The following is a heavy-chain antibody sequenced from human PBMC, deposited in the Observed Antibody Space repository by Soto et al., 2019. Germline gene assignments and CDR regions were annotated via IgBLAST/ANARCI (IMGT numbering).Heavy chain of an antibody. Sequence: SATLSLTCAVSGGSISSGGFSWSWIRQSPGKGLELIGYIYYSGNTYYNPSLKSRVTISVDTSKNQFSLKLSSVTAADTAVYYCARITIFGVVPGYYYYGMDVWSQGTTVTVSS. D-gene: IGHD3-3*01. CDR1: GGSISSGGFS. J-gene: IGHJ6*02. V-gene: IGHV4-30-2*05. CDR2: IYYSGNT. CDR3: ARITIFGVVPGYYYYGMDV.